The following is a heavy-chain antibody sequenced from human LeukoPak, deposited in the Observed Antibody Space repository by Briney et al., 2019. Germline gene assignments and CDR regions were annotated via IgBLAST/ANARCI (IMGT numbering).Heavy chain of an antibody. CDR2: IQSETDGRTT. CDR3: TTVLGGLRFFDH. CDR1: GFIFRNVW. Sequence: GGSLRLSCAASGFIFRNVWMNWVRQAPGKGLEWAGRIQSETDGRTTDYAAPMKGRFTISRDDSKMMLYLQMNSLQTEDTAVYFCTTVLGGLRFFDHWGQGTAVTVSS. V-gene: IGHV3-15*07. J-gene: IGHJ4*02.